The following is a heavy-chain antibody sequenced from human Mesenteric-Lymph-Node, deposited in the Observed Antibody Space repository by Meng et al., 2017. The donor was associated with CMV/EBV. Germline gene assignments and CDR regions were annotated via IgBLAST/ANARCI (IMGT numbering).Heavy chain of an antibody. CDR3: ARSGPIVVVPASPYYYYGMDV. V-gene: IGHV3-48*04. CDR2: ISSSSSTI. D-gene: IGHD2-2*01. CDR1: GFTFSTYS. J-gene: IGHJ6*02. Sequence: GESLKISCAASGFTFSTYSMNWVRQAPGKGLEWVSYISSSSSTIYYADSVKGRFTISRDNAKNSVYLQMNSLRAEDTAVYYCARSGPIVVVPASPYYYYGMDVWGQGTTVTVSS.